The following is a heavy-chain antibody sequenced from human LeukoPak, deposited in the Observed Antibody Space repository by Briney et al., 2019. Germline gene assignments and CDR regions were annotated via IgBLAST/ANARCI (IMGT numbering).Heavy chain of an antibody. CDR2: ISYDGSKK. D-gene: IGHD2-2*01. CDR1: GFTFSTYS. J-gene: IGHJ4*02. Sequence: GGSLRLSCAASGFTFSTYSMHWVRQAPGKGLEWVAIISYDGSKKYYADSVKGRFTISRDNSKNTLFLQMNSLRPEDTAVYYCARDLKAAMDYFDYWGQGALVTVSS. V-gene: IGHV3-30*04. CDR3: ARDLKAAMDYFDY.